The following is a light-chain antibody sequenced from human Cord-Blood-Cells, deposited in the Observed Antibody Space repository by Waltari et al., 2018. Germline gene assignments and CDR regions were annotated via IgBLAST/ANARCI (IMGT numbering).Light chain of an antibody. V-gene: IGKV2-30*01. CDR1: QSLVYSDGNTY. CDR2: KVS. CDR3: VQGTHWPPFT. J-gene: IGKJ3*01. Sequence: DVVMTQSPLSLPVTLGQPASIPRRSSQSLVYSDGNTYLNWFQHRPGQSPRRLIYKVSNRDSGVPDRFSGRGSGTDLTLKISRVEGEVFEVYYCVQGTHWPPFTFGPRTKVDIE.